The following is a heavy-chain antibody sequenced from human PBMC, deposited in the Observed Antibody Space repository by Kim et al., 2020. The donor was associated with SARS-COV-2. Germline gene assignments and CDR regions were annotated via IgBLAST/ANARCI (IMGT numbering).Heavy chain of an antibody. J-gene: IGHJ4*02. V-gene: IGHV4-4*09. D-gene: IGHD3-10*01. CDR3: ARNYGYGSGSFYSY. Sequence: NPSLKSRLAISVDTSKNQFSLKLSSVTAADTAVYYCARNYGYGSGSFYSYWGQGILVTVSS.